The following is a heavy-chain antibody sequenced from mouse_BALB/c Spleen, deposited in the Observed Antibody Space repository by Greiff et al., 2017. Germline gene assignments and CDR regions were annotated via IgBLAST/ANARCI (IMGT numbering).Heavy chain of an antibody. J-gene: IGHJ4*01. Sequence: EVQVVESGGGLVKLGGSLKLSCAASGFTFSSYYMSWVRQTPEKRLELVAAINSNGGSTYYPDTVKGRFTISRDNAKNTLYLQMSSLKSEDTALYYCARQAAGATCAMDYWGQGTSVTVSS. CDR1: GFTFSSYY. V-gene: IGHV5-6-2*01. D-gene: IGHD3-1*01. CDR2: INSNGGST. CDR3: ARQAAGATCAMDY.